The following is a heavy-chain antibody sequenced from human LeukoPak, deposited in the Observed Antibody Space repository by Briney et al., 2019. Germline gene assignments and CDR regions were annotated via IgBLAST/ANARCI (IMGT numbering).Heavy chain of an antibody. J-gene: IGHJ4*02. V-gene: IGHV4-59*02. D-gene: IGHD6-19*01. CDR2: IYYSGTT. Sequence: SETLSLTCTVSGGSVSTYYWSWIRQPPGKGLEWIGYIYYSGTTNYSPSLKSRVTTSVDTSKNQFSLKLSSVTAADTAVYYCARADSGWYYFDYWGQGTLVTVSS. CDR3: ARADSGWYYFDY. CDR1: GGSVSTYY.